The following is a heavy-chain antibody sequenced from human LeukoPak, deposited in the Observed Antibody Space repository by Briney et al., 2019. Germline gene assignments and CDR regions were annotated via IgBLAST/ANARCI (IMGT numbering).Heavy chain of an antibody. D-gene: IGHD3-16*02. CDR3: ARAGRRYYDYVWGSYRFDY. V-gene: IGHV1-69*13. Sequence: ASVKVSCKASGGTFSSYAISWVRQAPGQGLEWMGGIIPIFGTANYAQKFQGRVTITADESTSTAYMELSSLRSEDTAAYYCARAGRRYYDYVWGSYRFDYWGQGTLVTVSS. CDR1: GGTFSSYA. CDR2: IIPIFGTA. J-gene: IGHJ4*02.